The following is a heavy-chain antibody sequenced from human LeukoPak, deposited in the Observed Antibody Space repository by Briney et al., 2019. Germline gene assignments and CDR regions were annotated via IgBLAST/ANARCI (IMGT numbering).Heavy chain of an antibody. CDR1: GFTVSSNY. V-gene: IGHV3-66*01. J-gene: IGHJ4*02. CDR3: ARTPVQLERRYYFDC. D-gene: IGHD1-1*01. CDR2: IYSGGST. Sequence: AGGSLRLSCAASGFTVSSNYMSWVRQAPGKGLDWVSVIYSGGSTYYADSVKGRFTISRDNSKNTVYLQVNSLRAEDTAVYYCARTPVQLERRYYFDCWGQGTLVTVSS.